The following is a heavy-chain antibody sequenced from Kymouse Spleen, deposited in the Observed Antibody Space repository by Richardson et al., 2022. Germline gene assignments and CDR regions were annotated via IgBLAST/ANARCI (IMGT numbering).Heavy chain of an antibody. J-gene: IGHJ4*02. CDR3: ARGYCTNGVCFYYFDY. Sequence: QVQLVESGGGVVQPGRSLRLSCAASGFTFSSYGMHWVRQAPGKGLEWVAVIWYDGSNKYYADSVKGRFTISRDNSKNTLYLQMNSLRAEDTAVYYCARGYCTNGVCFYYFDYWGQGTLVTVSS. CDR2: IWYDGSNK. D-gene: IGHD2-8*01. V-gene: IGHV3-33*01. CDR1: GFTFSSYG.